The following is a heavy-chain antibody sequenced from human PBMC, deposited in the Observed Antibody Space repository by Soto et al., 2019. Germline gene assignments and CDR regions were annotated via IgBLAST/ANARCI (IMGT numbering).Heavy chain of an antibody. V-gene: IGHV3-74*01. D-gene: IGHD3-16*01. CDR2: IKTDGSVT. Sequence: VGSLSLSCAASGFTFSTYWMHWVRQAPGKGLVWVSRIKTDGSVTTYADSVKGRFTISRDNAKNTLYLQINTLRAEDTAVYYCARDLGGSHDYWGRGTLVTVSS. J-gene: IGHJ4*02. CDR1: GFTFSTYW. CDR3: ARDLGGSHDY.